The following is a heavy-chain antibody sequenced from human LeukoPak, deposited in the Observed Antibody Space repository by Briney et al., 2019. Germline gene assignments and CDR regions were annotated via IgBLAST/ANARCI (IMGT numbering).Heavy chain of an antibody. V-gene: IGHV4-59*01. CDR2: IYSGGRN. CDR1: GDSFNIYY. J-gene: IGHJ6*03. CDR3: ARVPNHYFYIDV. Sequence: SETLFLTCTVSGDSFNIYYWSWIRQSPGKGLEWIGYIYSGGRNNYNPSLKSRVTMSLDTSKNQISLKLTSVTAADTAVYFCARVPNHYFYIDVWGKGTTVTVSS.